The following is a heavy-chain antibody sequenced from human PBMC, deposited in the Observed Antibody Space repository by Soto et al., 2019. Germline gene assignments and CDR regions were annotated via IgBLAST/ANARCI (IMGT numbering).Heavy chain of an antibody. D-gene: IGHD4-4*01. CDR1: GGSISSGGYY. Sequence: PSETLSLTCTVSGGSISSGGYYWSWIRQHPGKGLEWIGYIYYSGSTNYNPSLKSRVTISVDTSKNQFSPKVSSATAADTAVYYCARHSNRNYGLYYFDYWGLGALVTVSS. CDR3: ARHSNRNYGLYYFDY. CDR2: IYYSGST. J-gene: IGHJ4*02. V-gene: IGHV4-61*08.